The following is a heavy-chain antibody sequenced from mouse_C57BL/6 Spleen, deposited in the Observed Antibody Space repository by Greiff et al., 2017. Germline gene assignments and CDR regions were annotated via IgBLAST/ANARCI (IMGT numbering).Heavy chain of an antibody. Sequence: QVQLQQSGTELVKPGASVKLSCKASGYTFTSYWMHWVKQRPGQGLEWIGNINPSNGGTNYNEKFKSKATLTVDKSSSTAYMQLSSLTSEDSAVYYCARSNWAYYYAMDYWGQGTSVTVSS. CDR3: ARSNWAYYYAMDY. CDR2: INPSNGGT. J-gene: IGHJ4*01. V-gene: IGHV1-53*01. D-gene: IGHD4-1*01. CDR1: GYTFTSYW.